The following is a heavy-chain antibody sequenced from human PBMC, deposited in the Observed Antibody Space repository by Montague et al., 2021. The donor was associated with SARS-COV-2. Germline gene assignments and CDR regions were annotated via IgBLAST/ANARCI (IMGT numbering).Heavy chain of an antibody. CDR1: GGSVSSRSYY. CDR2: ILYTGNT. Sequence: SETLSLTCTVSGGSVSSRSYYWGWIRQPPGKGLEWIGTILYTGNTYYXXXLKSRITISIDRSKNQFSLKLTSVTAADTSLYYCARHPGSPKDAFDIWGQGTMVTVSS. CDR3: ARHPGSPKDAFDI. J-gene: IGHJ3*02. V-gene: IGHV4-39*01.